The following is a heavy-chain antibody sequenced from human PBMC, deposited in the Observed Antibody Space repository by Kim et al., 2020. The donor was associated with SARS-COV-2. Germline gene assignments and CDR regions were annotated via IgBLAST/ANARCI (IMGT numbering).Heavy chain of an antibody. J-gene: IGHJ4*02. Sequence: GGSLRLSCAASGFTFADYAMHWVRQAPGKGLEWVSGISWNSGSIGYADSVKGRFTISRDNAKNSLYLQMNSLRAEDTALYYCARWSLVGALDYWGQGTLVTVSS. CDR1: GFTFADYA. D-gene: IGHD1-26*01. CDR2: ISWNSGSI. V-gene: IGHV3-9*01. CDR3: ARWSLVGALDY.